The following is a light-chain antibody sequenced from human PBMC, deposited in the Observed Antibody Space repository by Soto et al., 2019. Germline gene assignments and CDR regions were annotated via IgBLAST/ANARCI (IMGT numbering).Light chain of an antibody. V-gene: IGKV1-27*01. J-gene: IGKJ4*02. CDR3: QKYDGVPLT. CDR1: QGIANS. CDR2: GAS. Sequence: DIQMTQSPSSLSASVGDRVTITCRASQGIANSLALYQQRPGKVPKLLIYGASTLQSGVASRFSGSGSGTDFTLTISSLQPEDGATYYCQKYDGVPLTFGGGPKVQIK.